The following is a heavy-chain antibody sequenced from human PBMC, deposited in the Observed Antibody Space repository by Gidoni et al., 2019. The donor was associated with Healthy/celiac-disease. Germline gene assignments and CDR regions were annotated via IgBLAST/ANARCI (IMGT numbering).Heavy chain of an antibody. D-gene: IGHD2-2*01. Sequence: QVQLQESCPGLVKPSQTPSRTCTVSGGSISSGRYHRCWLRQPAGKGLEWIGRIYTSGSTNYNPSLESRVTISVDTSKTHFSLKLSSVTAADTAVYYCAGGCAGGSSTSCYPGGYNWFDPWGQGTLVTVSS. V-gene: IGHV4-61*02. CDR3: AGGCAGGSSTSCYPGGYNWFDP. J-gene: IGHJ5*02. CDR1: GGSISSGRYH. CDR2: IYTSGST.